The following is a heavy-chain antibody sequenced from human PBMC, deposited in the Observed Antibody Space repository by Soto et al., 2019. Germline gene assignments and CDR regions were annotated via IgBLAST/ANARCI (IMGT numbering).Heavy chain of an antibody. J-gene: IGHJ6*02. D-gene: IGHD2-8*01. CDR3: AGVETEGYYYGMDV. V-gene: IGHV1-69*12. CDR1: GGTFSSYA. CDR2: IIPIFGTA. Sequence: QVQLVQSGAEVKKPGSSVKVSCKASGGTFSSYAISWVRQAPGQGLEWMGGIIPIFGTADYAKKVQGRLTMTADDYTNTAHMEMSSLRSEDTGVYYCAGVETEGYYYGMDVWGQGTTVTVSS.